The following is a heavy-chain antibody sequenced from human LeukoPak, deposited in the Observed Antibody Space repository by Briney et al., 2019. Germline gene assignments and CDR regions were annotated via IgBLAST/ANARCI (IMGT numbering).Heavy chain of an antibody. Sequence: GGSLRLSCAASGFTFSSYAMSWVRQAPGEGLEWVSTIVDTGDGTFYAASVRGRFTISRDSSKNTLYLQMNSLRADDTAVYYCAKERGHPLPNYHMDVWGKGTTVTVSS. J-gene: IGHJ6*03. V-gene: IGHV3-23*01. D-gene: IGHD4/OR15-4a*01. CDR1: GFTFSSYA. CDR2: IVDTGDGT. CDR3: AKERGHPLPNYHMDV.